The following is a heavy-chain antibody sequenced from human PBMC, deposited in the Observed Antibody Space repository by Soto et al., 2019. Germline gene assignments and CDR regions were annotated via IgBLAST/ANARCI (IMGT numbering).Heavy chain of an antibody. D-gene: IGHD6-13*01. V-gene: IGHV3-48*01. CDR3: ARHPERIAQIGWFAP. CDR1: GFTFSSYS. CDR2: ISSSSSTI. J-gene: IGHJ5*02. Sequence: EVQLVESGGGLVQPGGSLRLSCAASGFTFSSYSMNWVRQAPGKGLEWVSYISSSSSTIYYADSVKGRFTISRDNAKNSLLLQRNSLRAEATAVYYCARHPERIAQIGWFAPWGQGTLVTVSS.